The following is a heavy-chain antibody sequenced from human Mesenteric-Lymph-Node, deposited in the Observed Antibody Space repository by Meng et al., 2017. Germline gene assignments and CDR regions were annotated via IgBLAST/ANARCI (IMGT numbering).Heavy chain of an antibody. V-gene: IGHV4-59*01. CDR1: GGSISSYY. J-gene: IGHJ4*02. CDR3: ARVSISSGWYDEYYFDY. Sequence: SETLSLTCTVSGGSISSYYWSWIRQPPGKGLERIGYIYYSGSTNYNPSLKSRVTISVDTSKNQFSLKLSSVTAADTAVYYCARVSISSGWYDEYYFDYWGQGTLVTISS. CDR2: IYYSGST. D-gene: IGHD6-19*01.